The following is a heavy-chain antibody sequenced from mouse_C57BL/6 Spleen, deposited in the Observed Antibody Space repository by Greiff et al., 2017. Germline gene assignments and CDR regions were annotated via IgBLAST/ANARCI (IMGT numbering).Heavy chain of an antibody. CDR3: TRRGYPAWFAY. Sequence: VQRVESGAELVRPGASVTLSCKASGYTFTDYEMHWVKQTPVHGLEWIGAIDPETGGTAYNQKFKGKAILTADKSSSTAYMELRSLTSEDSAVYYCTRRGYPAWFAYWGQGTLVTVSA. V-gene: IGHV1-15*01. CDR2: IDPETGGT. J-gene: IGHJ3*01. CDR1: GYTFTDYE. D-gene: IGHD5-1-1*01.